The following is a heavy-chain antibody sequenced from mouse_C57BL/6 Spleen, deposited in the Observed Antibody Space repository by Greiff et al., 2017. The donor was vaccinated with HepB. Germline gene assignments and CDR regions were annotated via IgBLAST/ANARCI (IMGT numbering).Heavy chain of an antibody. Sequence: DVHLVESGGDLVKPGGSLKLSCAASGFTFSSYGMSWVRQTPDKRLEWVATISSGGSYTYYPDSVKGRFTISRDNAKNTLYLQMSSLKSEDTAMYYCARHRDGKDYAMDYWGQGTSVTVSS. CDR1: GFTFSSYG. CDR2: ISSGGSYT. D-gene: IGHD2-1*01. V-gene: IGHV5-6*01. J-gene: IGHJ4*01. CDR3: ARHRDGKDYAMDY.